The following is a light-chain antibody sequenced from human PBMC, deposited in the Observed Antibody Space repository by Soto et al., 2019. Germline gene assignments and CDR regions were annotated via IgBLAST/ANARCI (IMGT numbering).Light chain of an antibody. CDR1: SSDVGGYNY. J-gene: IGLJ2*01. Sequence: QSALTQPASVSGSPGQSITISCNGTSSDVGGYNYVSWYQQHPGKAPKLMIYDVSNRPSGVSNRFSGSKSGNTASLTISGLQAEDEADYYCISYTSSLLFGGGTKLTVL. V-gene: IGLV2-14*01. CDR3: ISYTSSLL. CDR2: DVS.